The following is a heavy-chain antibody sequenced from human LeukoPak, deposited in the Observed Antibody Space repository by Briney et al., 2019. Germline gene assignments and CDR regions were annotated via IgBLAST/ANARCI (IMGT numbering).Heavy chain of an antibody. J-gene: IGHJ4*02. CDR2: ISSSSSYI. CDR3: AKHDYDSGGSYYVH. V-gene: IGHV3-21*04. D-gene: IGHD3-22*01. CDR1: GFTFSSYY. Sequence: GGSLRLSCVASGFTFSSYYMSWVRQAPGKGLEWVSSISSSSSYIYYADSVKGRFTISRDNSKNTLYLHMNSLRAEDTAVYYCAKHDYDSGGSYYVHWGQGALVSVSS.